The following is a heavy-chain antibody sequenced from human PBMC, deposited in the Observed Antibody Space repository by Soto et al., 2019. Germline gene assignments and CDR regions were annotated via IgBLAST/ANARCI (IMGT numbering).Heavy chain of an antibody. CDR2: INHSGST. J-gene: IGHJ4*02. Sequence: SETLSLTCAVYGGSFSGYYWSWIRQPPGKGLEWIGEINHSGSTNYNPSLKSRVTISVDTSKNQFSLKLSSVTAADTAVYYCARGRYGSGTFDYWGQGTLVTVSS. CDR3: ARGRYGSGTFDY. CDR1: GGSFSGYY. D-gene: IGHD3-10*01. V-gene: IGHV4-34*01.